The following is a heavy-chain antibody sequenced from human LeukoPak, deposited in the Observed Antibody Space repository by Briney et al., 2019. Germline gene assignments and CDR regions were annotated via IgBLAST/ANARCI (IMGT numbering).Heavy chain of an antibody. CDR3: ARERIAAAGTSWFDP. D-gene: IGHD6-13*01. CDR2: IYTSGST. CDR1: GGSISSYY. V-gene: IGHV4-4*07. J-gene: IGHJ5*02. Sequence: SETLSLTCTVSGGSISSYYWSWLRQPAGKGLEWIGRIYTSGSTNYNPSLKSRVTMSVDTSKNQFSLKLSSVTAADTAVYYCARERIAAAGTSWFDPWGQGTLVTVSS.